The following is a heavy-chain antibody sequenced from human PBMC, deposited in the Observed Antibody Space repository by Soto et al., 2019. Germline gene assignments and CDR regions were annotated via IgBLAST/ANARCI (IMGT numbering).Heavy chain of an antibody. Sequence: EVQLVESGGGLVQPGGSLRLSCAASGFTFSSYAMSWVRQAPGKGLEWVSAISGSGGSTYYADSVKGRFTISRDNSKNTLYLQMNSLRAEDTAVYYCAKGGYYDSSGYYFNGDAFDIWGQGTMVTVSS. CDR3: AKGGYYDSSGYYFNGDAFDI. V-gene: IGHV3-23*04. J-gene: IGHJ3*02. D-gene: IGHD3-22*01. CDR2: ISGSGGST. CDR1: GFTFSSYA.